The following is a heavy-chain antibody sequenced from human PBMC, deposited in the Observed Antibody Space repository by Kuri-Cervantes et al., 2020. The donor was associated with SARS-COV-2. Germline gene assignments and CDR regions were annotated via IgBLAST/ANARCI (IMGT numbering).Heavy chain of an antibody. J-gene: IGHJ6*02. CDR1: GFTFSSYW. D-gene: IGHD4-11*01. Sequence: ESLKISCAASGFTFSSYWMSWVRQAPGKGLEWMTNIKQDGSEKHYVDSVKGRFTISRDNAKNSLYLQMNSLRAEDTAVYYCASLDVTIYYYYGMDVWGQGTTVTVSS. V-gene: IGHV3-7*01. CDR2: IKQDGSEK. CDR3: ASLDVTIYYYYGMDV.